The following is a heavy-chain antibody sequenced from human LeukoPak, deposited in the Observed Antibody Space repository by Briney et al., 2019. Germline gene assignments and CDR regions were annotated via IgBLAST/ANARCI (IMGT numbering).Heavy chain of an antibody. CDR3: ASGATYAKFDY. D-gene: IGHD1-26*01. J-gene: IGHJ4*02. Sequence: LSLTCTVSGGSISSGSYYWGWVRQAPGKGLEWVSYISSSGSTIYYADSVKGRFTISRDNAKNSLYLQMNSLRAEDTAVYYCASGATYAKFDYWGQGTLVTVSS. CDR1: GGSISSGSYY. V-gene: IGHV3-48*03. CDR2: ISSSGSTI.